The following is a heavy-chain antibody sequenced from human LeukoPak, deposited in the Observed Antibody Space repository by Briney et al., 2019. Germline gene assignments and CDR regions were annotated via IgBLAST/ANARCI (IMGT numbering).Heavy chain of an antibody. J-gene: IGHJ5*02. CDR3: ARAGLITMVRGVITNWFDP. D-gene: IGHD3-10*01. V-gene: IGHV3-21*01. Sequence: GGSLRLSCAASGFTFDNYAMSWVRQAPGKGLEWVSSISSSSSYIYYADSVKGRFTISRDNAKNSLYLQMNSLRAEDMAVYYCARAGLITMVRGVITNWFDPWGQGTLVTVSS. CDR2: ISSSSSYI. CDR1: GFTFDNYA.